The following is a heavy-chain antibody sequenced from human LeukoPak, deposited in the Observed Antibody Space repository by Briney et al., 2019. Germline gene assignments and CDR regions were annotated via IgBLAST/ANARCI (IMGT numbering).Heavy chain of an antibody. CDR1: GFTFSSYG. J-gene: IGHJ4*02. V-gene: IGHV3-30*18. CDR2: ISYDGSNK. Sequence: GALRLSCAASGFTFSSYGMHWVRQAPGEGLEWVAVISYDGSNKYYADSVKGRFTISRDNSKNTLYLQMNSLRAEDTAVYYCAKAKDLSYYYDSSGYDYWGQGTLVTVSS. CDR3: AKAKDLSYYYDSSGYDY. D-gene: IGHD3-22*01.